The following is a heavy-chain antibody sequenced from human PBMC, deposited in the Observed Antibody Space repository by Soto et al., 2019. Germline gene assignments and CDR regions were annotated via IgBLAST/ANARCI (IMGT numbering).Heavy chain of an antibody. Sequence: GGSLRLSCAASGFTFSSYGMHWVRQAPGKGLEWVAVISYDGSNKYYADSVEGRFTISRDNSKNTLYLQMNSLRAEDTAVYYCAKDARYCSGGSCYYFDYWGQGTLVTVSS. CDR2: ISYDGSNK. J-gene: IGHJ4*02. D-gene: IGHD2-15*01. CDR1: GFTFSSYG. V-gene: IGHV3-30*18. CDR3: AKDARYCSGGSCYYFDY.